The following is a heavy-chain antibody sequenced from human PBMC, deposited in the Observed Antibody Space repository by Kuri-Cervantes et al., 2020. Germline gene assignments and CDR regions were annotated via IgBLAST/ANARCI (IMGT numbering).Heavy chain of an antibody. J-gene: IGHJ4*02. CDR3: ARGGIARTNDYGDYRSFIFYDY. CDR1: GGSVSSGSYY. CDR2: IYYSGST. V-gene: IGHV4-61*01. D-gene: IGHD4-17*01. Sequence: SETLSLTCTVSGGSVSSGSYYWSWIRQPPGKGLEWIGYIYYSGSTYYNPSLKSRVTISVDTSKNQFSLKLSSVTAADTAVYYCARGGIARTNDYGDYRSFIFYDYWGQGTLVTVSS.